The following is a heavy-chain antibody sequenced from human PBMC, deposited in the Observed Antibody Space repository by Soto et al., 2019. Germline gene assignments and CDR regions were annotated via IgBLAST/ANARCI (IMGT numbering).Heavy chain of an antibody. D-gene: IGHD6-19*01. CDR1: GFTFSSYW. CDR2: INGDGSST. CDR3: AVKANTNGWCVGDY. Sequence: EVQLVESGGGLVQPGGSLRLSCAASGFTFSSYWMHWVRQAPGKGLVWVSRINGDGSSTNYADSVRGRFIISRDNAKNTLYLQMNGLRAEDTAVYYCAVKANTNGWCVGDYWGQGNLVTVSS. J-gene: IGHJ4*02. V-gene: IGHV3-74*01.